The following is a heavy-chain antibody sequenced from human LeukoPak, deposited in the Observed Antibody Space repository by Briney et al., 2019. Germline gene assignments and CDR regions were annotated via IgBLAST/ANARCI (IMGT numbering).Heavy chain of an antibody. CDR1: GGSVSSYH. Sequence: SETLSLTCIVSGGSVSSYHWSWVRQPPGEGLEWIAYVHNSGSTNYNPSLKSLVIISVDRSKNQFSLKMNSVTAADTAVYYCVKDWEGFNFDIWGQGKMVTVSS. D-gene: IGHD1-26*01. CDR3: VKDWEGFNFDI. V-gene: IGHV4-59*02. J-gene: IGHJ3*02. CDR2: VHNSGST.